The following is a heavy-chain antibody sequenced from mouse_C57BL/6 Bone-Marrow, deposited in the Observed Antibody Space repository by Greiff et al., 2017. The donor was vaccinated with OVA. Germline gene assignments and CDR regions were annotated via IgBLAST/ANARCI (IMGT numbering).Heavy chain of an antibody. D-gene: IGHD2-4*01. CDR1: GYTFTSYW. Sequence: QVPLQQPGTELVKPGASVKLSCKASGYTFTSYWMHWVKQRPGQGLEWIGNINPSNGGTNYNEKLKSKATLTVDKSSSTAYMQLSSLTSEDSAFYYCARRASDYDYDEGFAYWGQGTLVTVSA. J-gene: IGHJ3*01. V-gene: IGHV1-53*01. CDR3: ARRASDYDYDEGFAY. CDR2: INPSNGGT.